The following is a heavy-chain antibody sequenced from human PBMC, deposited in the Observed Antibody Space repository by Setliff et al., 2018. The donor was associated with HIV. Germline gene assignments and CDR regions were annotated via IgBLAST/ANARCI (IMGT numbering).Heavy chain of an antibody. CDR2: SNSDGSST. CDR3: ARELPGPPGALDI. D-gene: IGHD7-27*01. CDR1: GFTFNTYW. Sequence: GSLRLSCAASGFTFNTYWMHWVRQAPGKGLVWVSHSNSDGSSTTYADSVKGRFTISRDNAKNTLYLQMNSLRAEDTAVYFCARELPGPPGALDIWGHGTMVTVSS. J-gene: IGHJ3*02. V-gene: IGHV3-74*01.